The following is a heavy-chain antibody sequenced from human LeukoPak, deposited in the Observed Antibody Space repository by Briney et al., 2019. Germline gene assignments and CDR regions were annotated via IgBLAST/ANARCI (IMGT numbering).Heavy chain of an antibody. D-gene: IGHD4-17*01. Sequence: SETLSLTCTVSGGSISSYYWSWIRQPPGKGLEWIGYIYYSGSTNYNPSLKSRVTISVDTSKNQFSLKLSSVTAADTAVYYCARGATTVTKGNWFDPWGQGTLVTVSS. CDR3: ARGATTVTKGNWFDP. CDR2: IYYSGST. CDR1: GGSISSYY. J-gene: IGHJ5*02. V-gene: IGHV4-59*01.